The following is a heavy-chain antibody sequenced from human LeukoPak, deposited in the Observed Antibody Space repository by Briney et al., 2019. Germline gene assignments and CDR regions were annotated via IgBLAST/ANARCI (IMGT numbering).Heavy chain of an antibody. V-gene: IGHV4-4*07. CDR1: GGSISSYY. CDR2: IYTSGSI. CDR3: ARDSTVSYYYGMDV. Sequence: SETLSLTCTVSGGSISSYYWSWIRQPAGKGLEWIGRIYTSGSINYNPSLKSRVTMSVDTSKNQFSLKPSSVTAADTAVYYCARDSTVSYYYGMDVWGQGTTVTVSS. J-gene: IGHJ6*02. D-gene: IGHD4-17*01.